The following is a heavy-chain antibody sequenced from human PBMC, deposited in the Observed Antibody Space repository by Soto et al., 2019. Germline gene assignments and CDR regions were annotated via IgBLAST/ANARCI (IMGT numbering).Heavy chain of an antibody. Sequence: GGSLRLSCATSGFTFNTYGMDWVRQAPGKGLEWVSSISSRSDIYYADSVKGRFTISRDNAKNSVSLQMNSLRAEDTAVYYCAREYTAWPLAYGLDVWGQGTTVTVSS. D-gene: IGHD2-2*02. CDR1: GFTFNTYG. J-gene: IGHJ6*02. CDR3: AREYTAWPLAYGLDV. CDR2: ISSRSDI. V-gene: IGHV3-21*01.